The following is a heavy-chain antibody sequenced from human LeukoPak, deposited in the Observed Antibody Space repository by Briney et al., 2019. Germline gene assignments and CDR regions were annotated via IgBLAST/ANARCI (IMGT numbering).Heavy chain of an antibody. CDR2: LYYNGYT. V-gene: IGHV4-39*01. J-gene: IGHJ4*02. Sequence: PSETLSLTCTVRSGSVSSSSYYWAWIRQPPGKGLEWIGSLYYNGYTYNSPSLKSRVTISVDTSRNQFSLGLSYVTAADTAVYYCARQSSSEGYPRFLDYWGQGTLVTVSS. CDR3: ARQSSSEGYPRFLDY. D-gene: IGHD1-26*01. CDR1: SGSVSSSSYY.